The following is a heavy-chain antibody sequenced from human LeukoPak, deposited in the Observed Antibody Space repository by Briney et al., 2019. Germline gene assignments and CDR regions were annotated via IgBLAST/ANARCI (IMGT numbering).Heavy chain of an antibody. J-gene: IGHJ4*02. Sequence: GGSLTLSCAASGFSVSYNYMSWVRQAPARGLEWVSVIYAGGDTYYADSVKGRFTISRDNSKNTVYLQMHSLRADDTAVYYCARISGTLCFDLWGLGTLVTVSS. CDR1: GFSVSYNY. D-gene: IGHD1-7*01. CDR3: ARISGTLCFDL. V-gene: IGHV3-66*01. CDR2: IYAGGDT.